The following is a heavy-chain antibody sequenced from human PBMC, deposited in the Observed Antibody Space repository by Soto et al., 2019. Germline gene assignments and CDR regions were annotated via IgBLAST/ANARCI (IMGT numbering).Heavy chain of an antibody. D-gene: IGHD6-19*01. Sequence: GRSLRLSCAASGFTFSSYAMSWVRQAQGKGLEWVSAISGSGGSTYYADSVKGRFTISRDNSKNTLYLQMNSLRAEDTAVYYCAKGPNSSGWFPYIDYWGQGTLVTVSS. V-gene: IGHV3-23*01. CDR1: GFTFSSYA. CDR2: ISGSGGST. CDR3: AKGPNSSGWFPYIDY. J-gene: IGHJ4*02.